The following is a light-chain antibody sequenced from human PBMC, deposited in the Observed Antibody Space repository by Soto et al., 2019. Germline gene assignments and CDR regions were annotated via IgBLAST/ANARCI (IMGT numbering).Light chain of an antibody. V-gene: IGLV2-23*02. CDR3: CSYAGSSTYV. J-gene: IGLJ1*01. Sequence: QSALTQPASVSGSPGQSITISCTGTSSDVGSNNLVSWYQQHPGKASKLMIYEVSKRPSGVFNRFSGSKSGNTASLTISGLQAEDEADYYCCSYAGSSTYVFGTGTKVTVL. CDR2: EVS. CDR1: SSDVGSNNL.